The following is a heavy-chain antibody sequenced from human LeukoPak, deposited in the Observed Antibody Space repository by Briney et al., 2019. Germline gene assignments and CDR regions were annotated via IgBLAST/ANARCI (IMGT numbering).Heavy chain of an antibody. V-gene: IGHV1-8*03. Sequence: ASVKVSCKASGYTFTSYDINWVRQATGQGLEWMGWMNPNSGNTGYAQKFQGRVTITRDTSISTAYMELSSLRSEDTAVYYCARCRGLCWAQLAIFDYWGQGTLVTVSS. D-gene: IGHD6-6*01. J-gene: IGHJ4*02. CDR1: GYTFTSYD. CDR3: ARCRGLCWAQLAIFDY. CDR2: MNPNSGNT.